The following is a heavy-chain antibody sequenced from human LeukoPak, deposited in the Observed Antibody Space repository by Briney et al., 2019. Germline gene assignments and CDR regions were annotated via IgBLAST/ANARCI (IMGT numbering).Heavy chain of an antibody. V-gene: IGHV1-18*01. Sequence: ASVKVSCKASGYTFTSYGISWVRQAPGQGLEWMGWISAYNGNTNYAQKLQGRVTMTTDTSTSTAYMELRSLRSDDTAVYYCARLSAPMVVVVAVTFDYWGQGTLVTVSS. J-gene: IGHJ4*02. CDR3: ARLSAPMVVVVAVTFDY. D-gene: IGHD2-15*01. CDR2: ISAYNGNT. CDR1: GYTFTSYG.